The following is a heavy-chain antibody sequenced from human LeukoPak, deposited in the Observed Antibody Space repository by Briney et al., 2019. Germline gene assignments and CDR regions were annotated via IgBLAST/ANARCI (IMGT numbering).Heavy chain of an antibody. J-gene: IGHJ4*02. V-gene: IGHV3-7*04. CDR3: ARETEMANLDY. CDR2: IKQDGSEK. CDR1: GFTFSSYW. D-gene: IGHD5-24*01. Sequence: GGSLRLSCTASGFTFSSYWMNWVRQAPGKGLEWVANIKQDGSEKYYVDSVKGRCTISRDNAKKSLYLQMNSLRAEDTAVYYCARETEMANLDYWGQGTLVTVSS.